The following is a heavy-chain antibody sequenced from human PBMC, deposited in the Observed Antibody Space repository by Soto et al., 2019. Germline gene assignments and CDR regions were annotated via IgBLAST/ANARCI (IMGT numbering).Heavy chain of an antibody. Sequence: SETLSLTCTVSGGSISSYYWSWIRQPPGKGLEWIGYIYYSGSTNYNPSLKSRVTISVDTSKNQFSLKLSSVTAADTAVYYCARHNEQWLAFDYWGQGTLVTVSS. V-gene: IGHV4-59*08. CDR3: ARHNEQWLAFDY. D-gene: IGHD6-19*01. J-gene: IGHJ4*02. CDR2: IYYSGST. CDR1: GGSISSYY.